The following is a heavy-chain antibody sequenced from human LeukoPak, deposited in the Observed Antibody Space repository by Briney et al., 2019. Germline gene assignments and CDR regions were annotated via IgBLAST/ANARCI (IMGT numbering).Heavy chain of an antibody. V-gene: IGHV4-59*01. CDR3: ARIVVVRGVYYFDY. Sequence: PSETLSLTCTVSGGSISSYYWSWIRQPPGKGLEWIGYIYYSGSTNYNPSLKSRVTISVDTSKNQFSLKLSSVTAADTAVYYCARIVVVRGVYYFDYWGQGTLVTVSS. D-gene: IGHD3-10*01. J-gene: IGHJ4*02. CDR2: IYYSGST. CDR1: GGSISSYY.